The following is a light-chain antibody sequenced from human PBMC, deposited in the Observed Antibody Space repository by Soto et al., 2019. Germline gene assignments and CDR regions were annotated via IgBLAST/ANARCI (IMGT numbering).Light chain of an antibody. J-gene: IGLJ1*01. CDR3: SSYTSSSTQV. Sequence: QSALTQPASVSGSPGQSITISCTGTSSDVGGYNYVSWYQQHPVKAPKLMIYEVSNRPSGVSNSFSGSKSGNTASLTISGIQAEEEADYYCSSYTSSSTQVFGTGTKLTVL. V-gene: IGLV2-14*01. CDR2: EVS. CDR1: SSDVGGYNY.